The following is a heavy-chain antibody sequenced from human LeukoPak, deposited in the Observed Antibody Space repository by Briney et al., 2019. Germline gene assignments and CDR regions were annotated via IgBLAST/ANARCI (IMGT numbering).Heavy chain of an antibody. V-gene: IGHV3-66*01. Sequence: PGGSLRLSCAASGFTFSSYAMSWVRQAPGKGLEWVSVIYSGGSTYYADSVKGRFTISRGNSKNTLYLQMNSLRAEDTAVYYCARGQQNNWFDPWGQGTLVTVSS. J-gene: IGHJ5*02. CDR1: GFTFSSYA. CDR2: IYSGGST. D-gene: IGHD6-13*01. CDR3: ARGQQNNWFDP.